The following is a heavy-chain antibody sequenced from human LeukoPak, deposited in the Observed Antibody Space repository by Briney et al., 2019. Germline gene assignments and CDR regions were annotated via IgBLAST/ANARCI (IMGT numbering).Heavy chain of an antibody. CDR2: ISSSSSYI. CDR1: GFTFSSYS. V-gene: IGHV3-21*06. D-gene: IGHD6-19*01. CDR3: ARDRYSSGWYGDFDC. Sequence: PGGSLRLSCAASGFTFSSYSMNWVRQAPGKGLEWVSSISSSSSYIYYADSVKGRFTISRDNSKNTLYLQVNSLRAEDTAVYYCARDRYSSGWYGDFDCWGQGTLVTVSS. J-gene: IGHJ4*02.